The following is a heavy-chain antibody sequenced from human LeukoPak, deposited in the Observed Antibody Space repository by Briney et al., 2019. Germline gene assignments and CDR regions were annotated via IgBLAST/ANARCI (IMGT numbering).Heavy chain of an antibody. CDR1: GFTFSSYG. CDR2: IWYDGSNK. J-gene: IGHJ5*02. Sequence: GRSLRLSCAASGFTFSSYGMHWVRQAPGKGLEWVAVIWYDGSNKYYADSVKGRFTISRDNSKNTLYLQMNSLRAEDTAVYYCAGSGSHSWFDPWGQGTLVTVSS. V-gene: IGHV3-33*01. CDR3: AGSGSHSWFDP. D-gene: IGHD1-26*01.